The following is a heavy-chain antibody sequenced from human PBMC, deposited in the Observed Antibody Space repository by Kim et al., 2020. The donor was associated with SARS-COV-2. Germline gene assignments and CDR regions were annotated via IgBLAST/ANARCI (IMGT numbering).Heavy chain of an antibody. D-gene: IGHD5-18*01. Sequence: GGSLRLSCAASGFTFSSYAMHWVRQAPGKGLEWVAVISYDGSNKYYADSVKGRFTISRDNSKNTLYLLMNSLRAEDTAVYYCARSRGYSDYWGQGTLVTV. V-gene: IGHV3-30*04. CDR2: ISYDGSNK. CDR3: ARSRGYSDY. CDR1: GFTFSSYA. J-gene: IGHJ4*02.